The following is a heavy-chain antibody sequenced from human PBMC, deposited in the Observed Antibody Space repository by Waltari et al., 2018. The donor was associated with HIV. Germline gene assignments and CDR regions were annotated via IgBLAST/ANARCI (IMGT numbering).Heavy chain of an antibody. CDR3: ARSHVWCYFHY. CDR2: IKQDGTES. J-gene: IGHJ4*02. D-gene: IGHD2-21*01. CDR1: GFTLSRHW. V-gene: IGHV3-7*01. Sequence: EVQLVESGGGLVHPGGSLRLSCAASGFTLSRHWMPWCRQAPGKGLEWVASIKQDGTESHYVDSVKGRFTISRDNAQNSLYLQMNSLRVEDTALYYCARSHVWCYFHYWGQGALVTVSS.